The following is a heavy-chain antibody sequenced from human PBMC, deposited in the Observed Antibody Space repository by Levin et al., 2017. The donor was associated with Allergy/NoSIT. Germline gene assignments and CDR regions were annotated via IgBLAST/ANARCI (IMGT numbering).Heavy chain of an antibody. CDR1: GYSFTNYE. D-gene: IGHD3-22*01. J-gene: IGHJ3*01. CDR3: TRGRYFDNSGYSYVLSAFDF. CDR2: MNPDSGDT. V-gene: IGHV1-8*02. Sequence: PGESLKISCKASGYSFTNYEIHWVRQATGQGLEWMGWMNPDSGDTGYAQKFQGRVTMTRDTFISTAYLEVSSLRSEDTAVYYCTRGRYFDNSGYSYVLSAFDFWGRGTRVTVAS.